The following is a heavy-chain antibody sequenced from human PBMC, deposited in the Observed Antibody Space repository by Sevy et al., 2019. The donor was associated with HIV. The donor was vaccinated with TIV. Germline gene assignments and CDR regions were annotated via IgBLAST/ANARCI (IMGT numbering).Heavy chain of an antibody. J-gene: IGHJ3*02. V-gene: IGHV1-2*02. Sequence: ASVKVSCKASGYTFTGYYIHWVRQAPGQGLEWMGCINPNIGDTNYEQNFQGRVTMTRDTSINTAYMDLRRLKSDDTAVDYCASSTRGYSDDSFPDTFDIWGQGTMVTVSS. CDR1: GYTFTGYY. D-gene: IGHD5-18*01. CDR2: INPNIGDT. CDR3: ASSTRGYSDDSFPDTFDI.